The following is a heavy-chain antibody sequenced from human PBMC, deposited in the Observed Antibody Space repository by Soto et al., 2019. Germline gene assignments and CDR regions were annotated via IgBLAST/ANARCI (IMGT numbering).Heavy chain of an antibody. J-gene: IGHJ1*01. V-gene: IGHV1-69*13. Sequence: SVKVSCKASGGTFSSYAISWVRQAPGQGLEWMGGIIPIFGTANYAQKFQGRVTITADESTSTAYMELSSLRSEDTAVYYCATAALLLPHFQHWGQGTLVTVSS. CDR2: IIPIFGTA. CDR1: GGTFSSYA. CDR3: ATAALLLPHFQH.